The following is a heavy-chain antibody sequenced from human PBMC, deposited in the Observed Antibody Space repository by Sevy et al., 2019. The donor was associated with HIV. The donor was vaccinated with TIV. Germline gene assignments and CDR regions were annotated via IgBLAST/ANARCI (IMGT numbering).Heavy chain of an antibody. Sequence: GGSLRLSCAASGFTFSEYGMHWVRQAPGKGLEWVAVISHDGRNYKYNADFVKGRFTISRDNSRNTLYLQMNSLRAEDTAIYYCARDRGEILRSAFKSWGQRTMVTVSS. CDR3: ARDRGEILRSAFKS. CDR2: ISHDGRNYK. D-gene: IGHD3-10*01. CDR1: GFTFSEYG. V-gene: IGHV3-30*04. J-gene: IGHJ5*02.